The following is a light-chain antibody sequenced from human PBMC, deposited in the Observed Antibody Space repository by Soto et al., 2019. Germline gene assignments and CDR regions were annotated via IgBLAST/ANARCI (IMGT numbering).Light chain of an antibody. CDR1: QNVSSGY. CDR2: GAS. Sequence: EIVLTQSPGTLSVSPGERVTLSCRASQNVSSGYLAWYQQKPGQAPRLLIYGASTRAAGIPDRFSGNGSGTDFALTLSRREPEAFVVYHCQQYGSTPPNFGKGTNVASK. V-gene: IGKV3-20*01. J-gene: IGKJ2*01. CDR3: QQYGSTPPN.